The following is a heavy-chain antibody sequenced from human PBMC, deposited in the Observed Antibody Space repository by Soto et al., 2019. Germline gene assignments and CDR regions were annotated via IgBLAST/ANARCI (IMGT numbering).Heavy chain of an antibody. CDR2: IWYDGSKK. Sequence: QVQLVESGGGVVQPGRSLSLSCAASGFTFSSYGMHWVRQAPGKGLEWVAVIWYDGSKKYYADSVKGRFTIARDNSKNTLYLQMNSLRAEDTAVYYCARDGGYCGGGSCYAYNWGQGTLVTVSS. CDR1: GFTFSSYG. V-gene: IGHV3-33*01. D-gene: IGHD2-15*01. CDR3: ARDGGYCGGGSCYAYN. J-gene: IGHJ4*02.